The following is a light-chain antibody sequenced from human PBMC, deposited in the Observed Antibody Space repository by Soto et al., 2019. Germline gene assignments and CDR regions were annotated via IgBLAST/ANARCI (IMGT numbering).Light chain of an antibody. J-gene: IGKJ4*01. Sequence: EIVLTQSPGTLSLSPGERATLSCRASQSVANNYLAWYQQKPGQAPRFLIYDASSRATGIPDRFSGSGSGTEFTLTISRLEPEDFAVYCCEQYGSTPLTFGGGTKVEIK. CDR1: QSVANNY. CDR2: DAS. V-gene: IGKV3-20*01. CDR3: EQYGSTPLT.